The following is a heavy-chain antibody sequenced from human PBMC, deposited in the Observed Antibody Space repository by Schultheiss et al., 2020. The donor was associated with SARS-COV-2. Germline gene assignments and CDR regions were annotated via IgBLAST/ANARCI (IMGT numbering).Heavy chain of an antibody. CDR2: IWYDGSNK. CDR1: GFTFSSYG. J-gene: IGHJ4*02. Sequence: GGSLRLSCAASGFTFSSYGMHWVRQAPGKGLEWVAVIWYDGSNKYYADSVKGRFTISRDNSKSTLSLQMNSLRAEDTAVYYCARWDHYGGNSHLGFGYWGQGTLVTVSS. D-gene: IGHD4-23*01. V-gene: IGHV3-33*01. CDR3: ARWDHYGGNSHLGFGY.